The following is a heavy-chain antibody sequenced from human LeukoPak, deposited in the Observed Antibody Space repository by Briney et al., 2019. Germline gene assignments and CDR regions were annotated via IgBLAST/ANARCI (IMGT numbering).Heavy chain of an antibody. V-gene: IGHV3-74*01. CDR1: GFTFSSYW. CDR2: INSDGSST. CDR3: ARDGVGATPLDY. Sequence: QAGGSLRLSCAASGFTFSSYWMHWVRQAPGKGLVWVSRINSDGSSTSYADSVKGRFTISRDNAQSTLYLQMNSLGAEDTAVYYCARDGVGATPLDYWGQGTLVNVSS. J-gene: IGHJ4*02. D-gene: IGHD1-26*01.